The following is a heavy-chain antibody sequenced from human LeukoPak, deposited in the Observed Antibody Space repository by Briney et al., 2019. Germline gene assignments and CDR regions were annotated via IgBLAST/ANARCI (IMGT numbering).Heavy chain of an antibody. CDR2: ISSTGGTT. J-gene: IGHJ4*02. Sequence: GGSLRLSCAASGITFSSYAITWVRQAPGKGLEWVSTISSTGGTTYHADSVQGRFTISRDNFKNTLFLEMNSLRAEDTAVYYCAATAAYTSGWYYWGQGSLVTVSS. V-gene: IGHV3-23*01. CDR3: AATAAYTSGWYY. CDR1: GITFSSYA. D-gene: IGHD6-19*01.